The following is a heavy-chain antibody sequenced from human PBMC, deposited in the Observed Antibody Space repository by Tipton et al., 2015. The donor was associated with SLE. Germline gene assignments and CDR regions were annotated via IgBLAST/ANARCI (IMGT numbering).Heavy chain of an antibody. CDR2: IFYTGST. Sequence: LRLSCTVSGGSISGYYWNWIRQPPGKGLEWIGSIFYTGSTTYNPSLKSRLTMSVDTPKNQFSLKLTSVTAADTAVYYCARISVDTTMAQRVDYGMDVWGQGTTVTVSS. V-gene: IGHV4-59*01. CDR1: GGSISGYY. D-gene: IGHD5-18*01. J-gene: IGHJ6*02. CDR3: ARISVDTTMAQRVDYGMDV.